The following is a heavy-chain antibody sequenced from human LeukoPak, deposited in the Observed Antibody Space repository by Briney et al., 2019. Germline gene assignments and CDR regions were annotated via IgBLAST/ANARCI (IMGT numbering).Heavy chain of an antibody. J-gene: IGHJ3*02. D-gene: IGHD3-9*01. CDR2: ISYDGSNR. V-gene: IGHV3-30*04. CDR3: ATISEPTRAFDI. Sequence: GGSLRLSCAASGFTFSSYAMHWVRQAPGKGLEWVAAISYDGSNRYYADSVKGRFTISRDNSKNTLYLQMNSLRAEDTAVYYCATISEPTRAFDIWGQGTMVTVSS. CDR1: GFTFSSYA.